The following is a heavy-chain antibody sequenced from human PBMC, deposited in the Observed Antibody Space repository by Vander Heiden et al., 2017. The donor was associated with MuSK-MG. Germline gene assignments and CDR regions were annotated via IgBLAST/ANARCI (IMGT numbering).Heavy chain of an antibody. CDR2: INHSGST. Sequence: QVQLQQWGAGLLKPSETLSLTCAVYGGSFSGYYWRWVRQPPGKGLEWIGEINHSGSTNYNPSLKSRVTISVDTSKNQFSLKLSSVTAADTAVYYCARASTCSGGSCYRTRPPDPPRHWGEGTLV. CDR1: GGSFSGYY. J-gene: IGHJ4*02. CDR3: ARASTCSGGSCYRTRPPDPPRH. D-gene: IGHD2-15*01. V-gene: IGHV4-34*01.